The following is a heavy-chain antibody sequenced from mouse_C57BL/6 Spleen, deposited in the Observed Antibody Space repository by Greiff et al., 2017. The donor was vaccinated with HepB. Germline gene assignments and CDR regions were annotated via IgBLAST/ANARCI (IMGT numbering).Heavy chain of an antibody. D-gene: IGHD1-3*01. Sequence: EVKLMESGGGLVKPGGSLKLSCEASGFTFSSYAMSWVRQTPEKRLEWVATISDGGSYTYYPDNVKGRFTISRDNAKNNLYLQMSHLKSEDTAMYYCTSNSWFAYWGQGTLVTVSA. CDR1: GFTFSSYA. J-gene: IGHJ3*01. CDR3: TSNSWFAY. CDR2: ISDGGSYT. V-gene: IGHV5-4*03.